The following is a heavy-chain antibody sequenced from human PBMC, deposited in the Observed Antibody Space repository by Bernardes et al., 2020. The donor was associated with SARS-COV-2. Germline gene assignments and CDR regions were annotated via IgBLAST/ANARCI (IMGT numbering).Heavy chain of an antibody. Sequence: GGSLRLSCAASGFTFSSYSMNFVRQAPGKVLEWVSSISSSSSYIYYADSVKGRITISRDNAKNSLYLQMNSLRAEDTAVYYCARDPRRAAGNYYMDVWGKGTTVTVSS. CDR3: ARDPRRAAGNYYMDV. J-gene: IGHJ6*03. CDR1: GFTFSSYS. CDR2: ISSSSSYI. V-gene: IGHV3-21*01. D-gene: IGHD6-13*01.